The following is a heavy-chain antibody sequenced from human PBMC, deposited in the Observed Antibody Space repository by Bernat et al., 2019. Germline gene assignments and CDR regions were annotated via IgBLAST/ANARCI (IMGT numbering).Heavy chain of an antibody. CDR3: AKDDVGGARAGFDY. V-gene: IGHV3-23*01. Sequence: EVQLLESGGGLVQPGGSLRISCAASGFSFSINAMSWFRQAPGRGLDWVSSISESGSSTFYADSVKGRFTISRDNSKNTLYLQMNSLRAEDTAVYYCAKDDVGGARAGFDYWGQGTLVTVSS. J-gene: IGHJ4*02. CDR2: ISESGSST. CDR1: GFSFSINA. D-gene: IGHD1-26*01.